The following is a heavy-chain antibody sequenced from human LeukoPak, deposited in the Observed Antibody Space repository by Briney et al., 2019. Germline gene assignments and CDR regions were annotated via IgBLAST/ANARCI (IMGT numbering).Heavy chain of an antibody. CDR3: ASEVSAAGGSWFDP. CDR1: GGSTSSSSYY. Sequence: PSETLSLXCTVSGGSTSSSSYYWGWIRQPPGKGLEWIGSIYYSGSTYYNPSLKSRVTISVDTSKNQFSLKLSSVTAADTAVYYCASEVSAAGGSWFDPWGQGTLVTVSS. V-gene: IGHV4-39*01. D-gene: IGHD6-13*01. J-gene: IGHJ5*02. CDR2: IYYSGST.